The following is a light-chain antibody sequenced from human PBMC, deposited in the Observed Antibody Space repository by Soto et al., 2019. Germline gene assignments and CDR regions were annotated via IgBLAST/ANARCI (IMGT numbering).Light chain of an antibody. V-gene: IGLV2-14*03. CDR1: SSDVGGYNY. Sequence: QSALTQPASVSGSPGPSITISCTGTSSDVGGYNYVSWYQHHPGKAPKLMIYDVSNRPSGVSNRFSGSKSGNTASLTISGLHAEDEDDYYCSSYPSSSVVVLGGGTKLTVL. CDR3: SSYPSSSVVV. J-gene: IGLJ2*01. CDR2: DVS.